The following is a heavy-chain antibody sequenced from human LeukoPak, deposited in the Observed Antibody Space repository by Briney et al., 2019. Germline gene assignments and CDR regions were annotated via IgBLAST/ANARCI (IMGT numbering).Heavy chain of an antibody. J-gene: IGHJ4*02. CDR2: IYTSGST. D-gene: IGHD4-23*01. V-gene: IGHV4-61*02. CDR3: ARNPGGTSGYYFDY. Sequence: SETLSLTCNVSGGSISSGSYYWSWIRQPAGKGLEWIGRIYTSGSTNYNSSLESRVTISADTSKNQFSLKLTSVTAADTAVYYYARNPGGTSGYYFDYWGQGTLVTVSS. CDR1: GGSISSGSYY.